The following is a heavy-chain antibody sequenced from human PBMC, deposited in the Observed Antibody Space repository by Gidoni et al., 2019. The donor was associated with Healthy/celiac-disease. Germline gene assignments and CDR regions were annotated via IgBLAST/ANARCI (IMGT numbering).Heavy chain of an antibody. D-gene: IGHD5-12*01. CDR3: ARGKPMATTTLLDY. CDR2: IYYSGST. V-gene: IGHV4-59*01. CDR1: GGSISSYY. J-gene: IGHJ4*02. Sequence: QVQLQESGPGLVKPSETLSLTCTVSGGSISSYYWSWIRQPPGKGLEWIGYIYYSGSTNYNPSLKSRVTISVDTSKNQFSLKLSSVTAADTAVYYCARGKPMATTTLLDYWGQGTLVTVSS.